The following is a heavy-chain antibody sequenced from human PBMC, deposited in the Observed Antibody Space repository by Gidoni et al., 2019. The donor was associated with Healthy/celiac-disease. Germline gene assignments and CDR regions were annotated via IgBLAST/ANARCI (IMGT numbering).Heavy chain of an antibody. D-gene: IGHD6-6*01. CDR2: ISSSSSYI. CDR1: GFTFSSYS. J-gene: IGHJ3*02. CDR3: ARQFEYRRSSGAFDI. V-gene: IGHV3-21*01. Sequence: EVQLVESGGGLVKPGGSLRLSCAASGFTFSSYSMNWVRQAPGKGLEWVSAISSSSSYIYYADSVKGRFTISRDNAKNSLYLQMNSLRAEDTAVYYCARQFEYRRSSGAFDIWGQGTMVTVSS.